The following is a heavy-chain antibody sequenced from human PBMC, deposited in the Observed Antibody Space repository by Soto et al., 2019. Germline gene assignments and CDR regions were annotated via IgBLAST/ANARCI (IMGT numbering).Heavy chain of an antibody. V-gene: IGHV3-23*01. Sequence: EVQLLESGGGLVQPGESLRLSCAASGFNFINYAMAWVRQAPGKGLEWLAAISGSADNTYYAGSVKGRFSISRDNSKNTLYLQMNSLSADDTAVYYCAKEEAGASDYWGQGTLVTVSS. CDR1: GFNFINYA. CDR2: ISGSADNT. CDR3: AKEEAGASDY. D-gene: IGHD1-26*01. J-gene: IGHJ4*02.